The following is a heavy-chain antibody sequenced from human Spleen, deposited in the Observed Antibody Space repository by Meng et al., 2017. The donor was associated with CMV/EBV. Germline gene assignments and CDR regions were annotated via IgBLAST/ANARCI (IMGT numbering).Heavy chain of an antibody. CDR3: AKDNGYYGSGSYLTHYYYGMDV. D-gene: IGHD3-10*01. CDR1: GFRFDDYA. CDR2: ISLNSGMI. V-gene: IGHV3-9*01. J-gene: IGHJ6*02. Sequence: SLKISCAASGFRFDDYAMHWVRQAPGKGLEWVSGISLNSGMIVYADSVKGRFTISRDNAKNSLYLQMNSLRAEDTALYYCAKDNGYYGSGSYLTHYYYGMDVWGQGTLVTVSS.